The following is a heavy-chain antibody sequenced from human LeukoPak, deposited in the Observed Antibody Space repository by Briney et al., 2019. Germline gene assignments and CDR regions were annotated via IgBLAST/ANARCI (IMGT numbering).Heavy chain of an antibody. D-gene: IGHD3-22*01. CDR3: ARGGSAYYYDRTGVYYFDY. CDR2: IYYSGST. CDR1: GGSISSYY. Sequence: SETLSLTCTVSGGSISSYYLTWIRQPPGKGLEWIGYIYYSGSTNYNPSLKSRVTISVDTSKNQFSLKLSSVTAADTAVYYCARGGSAYYYDRTGVYYFDYWGQGTLVTVSS. V-gene: IGHV4-59*01. J-gene: IGHJ4*02.